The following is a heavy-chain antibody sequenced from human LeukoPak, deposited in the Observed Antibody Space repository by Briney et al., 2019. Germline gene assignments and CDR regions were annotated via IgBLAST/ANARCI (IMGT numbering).Heavy chain of an antibody. Sequence: RGSLRLSCAAPGFSFSSYAMSWVRQAPGKGLEWVSAISVSGGNTYYADSVKGRFTISRDNSKNTLYLQMNSLRAEDTAVYYCAKSTGYSSGWSSDYWGQGTLVTVTS. J-gene: IGHJ4*02. V-gene: IGHV3-23*01. CDR3: AKSTGYSSGWSSDY. D-gene: IGHD6-19*01. CDR1: GFSFSSYA. CDR2: ISVSGGNT.